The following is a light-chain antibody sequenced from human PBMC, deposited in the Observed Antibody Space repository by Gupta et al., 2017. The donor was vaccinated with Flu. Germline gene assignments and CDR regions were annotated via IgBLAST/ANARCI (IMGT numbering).Light chain of an antibody. CDR3: TSYTSGRSWV. Sequence: SITISCTGTSSDVGGFNYVSWYQLHPGKAPKLMIYEVIKRPSGVSNRFSGSKSGNTASLTISGLQAEDEADYYCTSYTSGRSWVFGGGTKVTVL. V-gene: IGLV2-14*01. CDR1: SSDVGGFNY. J-gene: IGLJ3*02. CDR2: EVI.